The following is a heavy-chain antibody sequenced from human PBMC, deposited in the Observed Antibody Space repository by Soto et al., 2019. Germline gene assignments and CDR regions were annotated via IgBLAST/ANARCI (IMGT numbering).Heavy chain of an antibody. CDR1: GLTFSSYA. J-gene: IGHJ4*02. D-gene: IGHD6-19*01. CDR3: ARRLTSTVSALGY. Sequence: DLVESGGGVVQPGKSLRLSCTASGLTFSSYAVHWVRQAPGKGLEWVSVISRDGGNKYFAESVRGRFLISRDNSKNTVYLQMNSLRHEDTAVYFCARRLTSTVSALGYWGQGTLVTVSS. V-gene: IGHV3-30-3*01. CDR2: ISRDGGNK.